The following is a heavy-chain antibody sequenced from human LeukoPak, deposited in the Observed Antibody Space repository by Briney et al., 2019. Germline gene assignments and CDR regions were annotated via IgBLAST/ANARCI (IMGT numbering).Heavy chain of an antibody. CDR3: ARGSRYRPRGSGSYSPFDP. CDR2: NNHSGST. V-gene: IGHV4-34*01. CDR1: GGSFSGYY. D-gene: IGHD3-10*01. J-gene: IGHJ5*02. Sequence: SETLSLTCAVYGGSFSGYYWSWIRQPPGKGLEWIGENNHSGSTNYNPSLKSRVTISVDTSKNQFSLKLSSVTAADTAVYYCARGSRYRPRGSGSYSPFDPWGQGTLVTVSS.